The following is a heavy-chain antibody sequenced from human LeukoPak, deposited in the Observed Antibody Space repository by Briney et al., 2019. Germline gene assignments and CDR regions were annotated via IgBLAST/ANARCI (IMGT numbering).Heavy chain of an antibody. V-gene: IGHV3-23*01. D-gene: IGHD5-18*01. CDR3: GKTAAGYSSGQKPAWPVDY. CDR2: IFGSGGSP. CDR1: GFTFGSFA. Sequence: GGSLRLSCEASGFTFGSFAMYWVRQAPGKGLDWIAGIFGSGGSPHYADSVKGRFTISRDNSKNTVYLQINSLRAEDTAVYYCGKTAAGYSSGQKPAWPVDYWGQGTLVTVSS. J-gene: IGHJ4*02.